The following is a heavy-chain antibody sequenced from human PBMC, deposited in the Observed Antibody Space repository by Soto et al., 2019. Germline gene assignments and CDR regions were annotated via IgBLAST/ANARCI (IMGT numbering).Heavy chain of an antibody. Sequence: SETLSLICTVSGVSISSYYWSWIRQPPGKGLEWIGYIYYSGSTNYNPSLKSRVTISVDTSKNQFSLKLSSVTAADTAVYYCARTRNWFDPWGQGTLVTVSS. J-gene: IGHJ5*02. CDR1: GVSISSYY. V-gene: IGHV4-59*08. CDR2: IYYSGST. CDR3: ARTRNWFDP.